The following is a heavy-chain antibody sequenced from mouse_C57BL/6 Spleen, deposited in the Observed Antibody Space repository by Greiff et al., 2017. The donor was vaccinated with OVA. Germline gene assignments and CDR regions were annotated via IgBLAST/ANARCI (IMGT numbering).Heavy chain of an antibody. CDR3: AREDYSNHWYFDV. CDR1: GYTFTSYW. Sequence: QVQLQQPGTELVKPGASVKLSCKASGYTFTSYWMHWVKQRPGQGLEWIGNINPSNGGTNYNEKFKSKATLTVDKSASTAYMQLSSLTSEDSAVYYCAREDYSNHWYFDVWGTGTTVTVAS. CDR2: INPSNGGT. J-gene: IGHJ1*03. D-gene: IGHD2-5*01. V-gene: IGHV1-53*01.